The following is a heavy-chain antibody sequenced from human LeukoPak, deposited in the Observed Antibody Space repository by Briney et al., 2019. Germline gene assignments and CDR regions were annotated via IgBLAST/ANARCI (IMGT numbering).Heavy chain of an antibody. Sequence: SETLSLTCTVSGGSISSYYWSWIRQPPGKGLGWIGYIYYSGSTNYDPSLKSRVTISVDTSKNQFSLKLSSVTAADTAVYYCARPYYYDSRIDPWGQGTLVTVSS. CDR1: GGSISSYY. J-gene: IGHJ5*02. CDR2: IYYSGST. D-gene: IGHD3-22*01. V-gene: IGHV4-59*08. CDR3: ARPYYYDSRIDP.